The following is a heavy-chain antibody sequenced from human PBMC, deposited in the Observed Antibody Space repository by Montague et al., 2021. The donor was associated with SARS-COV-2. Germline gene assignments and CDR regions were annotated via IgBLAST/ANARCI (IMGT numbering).Heavy chain of an antibody. CDR1: GGSFSGYY. J-gene: IGHJ4*02. CDR2: INHSGST. Sequence: SETLSLTCAVYGGSFSGYYWSWIRQPPGKGLEWIGEINHSGSTNYNPSLKSRVTISVDTSKNQFSLKLSSVTAADMAVYYCARRPHYYDSSGYYYPGPQWYYFDYWGQGTLATVSS. V-gene: IGHV4-34*01. D-gene: IGHD3-22*01. CDR3: ARRPHYYDSSGYYYPGPQWYYFDY.